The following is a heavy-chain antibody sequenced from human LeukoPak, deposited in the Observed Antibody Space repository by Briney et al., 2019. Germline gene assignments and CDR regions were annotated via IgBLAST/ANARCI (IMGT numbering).Heavy chain of an antibody. J-gene: IGHJ3*02. V-gene: IGHV7-4-1*02. CDR3: ARAARNCSGGSCLIPRAFDI. D-gene: IGHD2-15*01. Sequence: ASVKVSCKASGYTFTTYAMNWVRQAPGQGLEWMGWIKTNTGTPTYAQGFTGRFVFFLDTSVSTAYLQISSLEAEDTAVYYCARAARNCSGGSCLIPRAFDIWGQGTMVTVSS. CDR2: IKTNTGTP. CDR1: GYTFTTYA.